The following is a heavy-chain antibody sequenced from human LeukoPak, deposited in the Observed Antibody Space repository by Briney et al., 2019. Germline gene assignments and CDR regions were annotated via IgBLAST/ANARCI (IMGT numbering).Heavy chain of an antibody. CDR2: INDDETST. CDR1: GFSFSSSW. CDR3: ATTGSGSYYDY. Sequence: GGSLRLSCATSGFSFSSSWMHWVRQVPGKGLEWVSRINDDETSTTYAESVKGRFTISRDNAKNTLFLQMNSLRAEDTAVYYCATTGSGSYYDYWGQGTLVTVSS. V-gene: IGHV3-74*01. J-gene: IGHJ4*02. D-gene: IGHD1-26*01.